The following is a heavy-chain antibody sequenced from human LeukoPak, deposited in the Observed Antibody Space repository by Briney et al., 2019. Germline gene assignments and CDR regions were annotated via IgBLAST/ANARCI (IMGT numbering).Heavy chain of an antibody. CDR3: ARALRITIFGVVTIPDS. V-gene: IGHV1-18*01. CDR2: ISAYNGNT. CDR1: GYTFTSYG. J-gene: IGHJ5*02. D-gene: IGHD3-3*01. Sequence: ASVKVSCKASGYTFTSYGISWVRQAPGQGLEWMGWISAYNGNTNYAQKLRGRVTMTTDTSTSTAYMELRSLRSDDTAVYYCARALRITIFGVVTIPDSWGQGTLVTVSS.